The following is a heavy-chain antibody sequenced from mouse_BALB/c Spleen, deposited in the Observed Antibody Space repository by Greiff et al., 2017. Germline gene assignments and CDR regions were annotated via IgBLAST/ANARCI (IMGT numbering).Heavy chain of an antibody. J-gene: IGHJ4*01. D-gene: IGHD2-4*01. CDR1: GFAFSSYD. Sequence: EVKLVESGGGLVKPGGSLKLSCAASGFAFSSYDMSWVRQTPEKRLEWVAYISSGGGSTYYPDTVKGRFTISRDNAKNTLYLQMSSLKSEDTAMYYCARRGGLRRRDYAMDYWGQGTSVTVSS. V-gene: IGHV5-12-1*01. CDR2: ISSGGGST. CDR3: ARRGGLRRRDYAMDY.